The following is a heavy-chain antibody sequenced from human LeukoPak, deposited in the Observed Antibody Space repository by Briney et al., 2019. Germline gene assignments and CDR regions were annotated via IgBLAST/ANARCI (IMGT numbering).Heavy chain of an antibody. J-gene: IGHJ6*04. V-gene: IGHV1-2*02. CDR3: ARSQGRPNYSYYGRAV. CDR2: INPNSGGT. CDR1: GYTFTGYY. Sequence: GASVKVSCKASGYTFTGYYMHWVRQAPGQGLEWMGWINPNSGGTNYAQKFQGRVTMTRDTSISTAYMELSRLRSDDTAVYYCARSQGRPNYSYYGRAVGGKGPRATVPS.